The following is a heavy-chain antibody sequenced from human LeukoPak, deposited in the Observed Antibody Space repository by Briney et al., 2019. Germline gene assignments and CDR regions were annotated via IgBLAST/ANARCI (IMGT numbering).Heavy chain of an antibody. CDR2: IYYSGST. Sequence: PSETLSLTCTVSGGSISSGGYYWSWIRQHPGKGLEWIGYIYYSGSTYYNPSLKSRVTISVDTSKNQFSLKLSSVTAADTAVYXXXXXXXYAQDAFDIWGQGTMVTVSS. J-gene: IGHJ3*02. CDR1: GGSISSGGYY. V-gene: IGHV4-31*03. CDR3: XXXXXYAQDAFDI.